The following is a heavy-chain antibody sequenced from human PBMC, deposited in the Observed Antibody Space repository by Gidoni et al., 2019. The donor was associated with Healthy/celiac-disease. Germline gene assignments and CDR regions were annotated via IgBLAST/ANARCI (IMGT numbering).Heavy chain of an antibody. J-gene: IGHJ4*02. Sequence: EVQLVESGGGLVQPGGSLRLSCSASGFTFSSYAMHWVRQAPGKGLEYVSAISSNGGSTYYADSVKGRFTISRDNSKNTLYLQMSSLRAEDTAVYYCVKGGGGIVVVPAAIYGYWGQGTLVTVSS. D-gene: IGHD2-2*02. CDR1: GFTFSSYA. CDR3: VKGGGGIVVVPAAIYGY. CDR2: ISSNGGST. V-gene: IGHV3-64D*08.